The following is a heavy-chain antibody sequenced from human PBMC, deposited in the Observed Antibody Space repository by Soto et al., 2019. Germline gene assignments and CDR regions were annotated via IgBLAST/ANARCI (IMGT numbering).Heavy chain of an antibody. J-gene: IGHJ5*02. V-gene: IGHV3-64D*06. CDR2: ISSSGGST. CDR1: GFTLSSYA. CDR3: VRSGTTHPLRHLAGVYYKWFDP. Sequence: GGSLRLSCTASGFTLSSYAMHWVRQAPGKGLEYVSSISSSGGSTNYADSVKGRFTISRDNSENTLYIQMRSLRVEDTAVYYCVRSGTTHPLRHLAGVYYKWFDPWGQGTLVTVSS. D-gene: IGHD1-1*01.